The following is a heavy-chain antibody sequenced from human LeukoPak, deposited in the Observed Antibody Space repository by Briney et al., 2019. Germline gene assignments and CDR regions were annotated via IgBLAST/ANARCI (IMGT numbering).Heavy chain of an antibody. Sequence: VASVKVPCKASGYTFTGYYMHWVRQAPGQGLEWMGWINPNSGGTNYAQKFQGRVTMTRDTSISTAYMELSRLRSDDTAVYYCARNFYFDSSGYYHYWGQGTLVTVSS. D-gene: IGHD3-22*01. V-gene: IGHV1-2*02. CDR2: INPNSGGT. CDR3: ARNFYFDSSGYYHY. CDR1: GYTFTGYY. J-gene: IGHJ4*02.